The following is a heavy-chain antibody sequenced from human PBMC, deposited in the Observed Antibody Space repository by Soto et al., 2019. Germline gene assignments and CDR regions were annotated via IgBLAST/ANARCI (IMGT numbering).Heavy chain of an antibody. CDR3: ARALGVGGFDAH. CDR2: ISTYNGNT. V-gene: IGHV1-18*01. CDR1: GYTFTTYG. D-gene: IGHD3-16*01. Sequence: QVQLVQSGAEVKKPGASVKVSCKASGYTFTTYGISWVRQGPGQGLEWMGWISTYNGNTYYAQKLQGRVTMTTDTSTRTDYMELRSLRSDDTAVYSCARALGVGGFDAHWGQGTLVTVSS. J-gene: IGHJ4*02.